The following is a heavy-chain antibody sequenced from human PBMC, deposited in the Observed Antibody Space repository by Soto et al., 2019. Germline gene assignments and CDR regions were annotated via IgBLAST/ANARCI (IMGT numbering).Heavy chain of an antibody. CDR1: GYDFPTDG. Sequence: QVHLVQSGAEVKKPGASVKVSCKGSGYDFPTDGITWVRQAPGQGLEWMAWISAHNGNTDYAQKLQGRVTVTRDTSTSTAYMELRRLRSDDTAMYYCPRGRYGDYWGQGALVTVSS. CDR3: PRGRYGDY. J-gene: IGHJ4*02. CDR2: ISAHNGNT. D-gene: IGHD1-1*01. V-gene: IGHV1-18*01.